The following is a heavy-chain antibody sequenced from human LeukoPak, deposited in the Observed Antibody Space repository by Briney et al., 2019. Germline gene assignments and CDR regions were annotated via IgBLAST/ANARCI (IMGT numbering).Heavy chain of an antibody. Sequence: GGSLRLSCAGSGFTFNTYAMSWVRQAPGKGLEWLSTISGSGGSTYYADSVKGRFTISRDNSKNTLYLQMNSLRAEDTAVYYCARDRKGFWSGLDPWGQGTLVTVSS. V-gene: IGHV3-23*01. D-gene: IGHD3-3*01. CDR3: ARDRKGFWSGLDP. CDR1: GFTFNTYA. CDR2: ISGSGGST. J-gene: IGHJ5*02.